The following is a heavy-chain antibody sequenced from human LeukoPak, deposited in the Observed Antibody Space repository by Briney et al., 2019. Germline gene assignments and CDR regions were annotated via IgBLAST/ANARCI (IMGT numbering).Heavy chain of an antibody. CDR2: IIPIFGTA. J-gene: IGHJ4*02. CDR1: GGTFSSYD. V-gene: IGHV1-69*06. Sequence: SVKVSCKASGGTFSSYDIRWVRQAPGQGLEWMGRIIPIFGTANYAQKFQGRVTITADKSTSTAYMELSSLRSEDTAVYYCASRTPSGIAVAGSIDYWGQGTLVTVSS. D-gene: IGHD6-19*01. CDR3: ASRTPSGIAVAGSIDY.